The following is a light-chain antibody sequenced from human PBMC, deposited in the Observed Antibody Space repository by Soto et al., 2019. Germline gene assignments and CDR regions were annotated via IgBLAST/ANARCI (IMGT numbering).Light chain of an antibody. CDR2: DAS. J-gene: IGKJ1*01. V-gene: IGKV1-6*01. CDR1: QNINNY. CDR3: LQDHDDSWT. Sequence: IQMTQTPSSLSASVGDRVTITCQASQNINNYLNRYQQKPGRAPKLLIYDASNLQSGVPSRFRGSRSGTEFTLTVSSLQPEDFATYYCLQDHDDSWTFGQGTKVDI.